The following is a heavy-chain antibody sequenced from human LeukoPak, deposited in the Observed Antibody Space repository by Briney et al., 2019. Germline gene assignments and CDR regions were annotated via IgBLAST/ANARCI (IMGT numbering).Heavy chain of an antibody. CDR2: IKPNSGAT. V-gene: IGHV1-2*02. CDR1: GYTFTSYG. J-gene: IGHJ4*02. CDR3: ARAYYYYYDSSDYYDY. Sequence: ASVKVSCRASGYTFTSYGISWVRQAPGHGLEWMGWIKPNSGATDYAQKFQGRVTMTRDTPISTAYMELSRLRSDDTAVYYCARAYYYYYDSSDYYDYWGQGTLVTVSS. D-gene: IGHD3-22*01.